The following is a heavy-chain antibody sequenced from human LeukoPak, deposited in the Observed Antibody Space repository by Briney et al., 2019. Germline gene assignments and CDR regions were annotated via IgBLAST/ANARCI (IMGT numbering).Heavy chain of an antibody. J-gene: IGHJ4*02. Sequence: GGSLRLSCAASGFTFSSYAMHWVRQAPGEGLEWVAVISYDGSNKYYADSVKGRFTISRDNSKSTLYLQMNSLRAENTAVYYCARDLEGYSGYDSVYWGQGTLVTVSS. V-gene: IGHV3-30*04. D-gene: IGHD5-12*01. CDR1: GFTFSSYA. CDR2: ISYDGSNK. CDR3: ARDLEGYSGYDSVY.